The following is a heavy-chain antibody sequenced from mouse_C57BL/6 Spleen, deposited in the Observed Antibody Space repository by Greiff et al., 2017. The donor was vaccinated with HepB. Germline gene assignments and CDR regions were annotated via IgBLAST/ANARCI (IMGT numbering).Heavy chain of an antibody. Sequence: VQLQQSGPELVKPGDSVKISCKASGYSFTGYFMNWVMQSHGKSLEWIGRINPYNGDTFYNQKFKGKATLTVDKSSSTAHMELRSLTSEDSAVYYCARGGNMITTRDYFDYWGQGTTLTVSS. CDR1: GYSFTGYF. V-gene: IGHV1-20*01. CDR3: ARGGNMITTRDYFDY. CDR2: INPYNGDT. D-gene: IGHD2-4*01. J-gene: IGHJ2*01.